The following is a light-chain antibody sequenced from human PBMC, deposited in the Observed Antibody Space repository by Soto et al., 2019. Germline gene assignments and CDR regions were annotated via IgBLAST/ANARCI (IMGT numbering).Light chain of an antibody. V-gene: IGKV3-20*01. Sequence: EIVLTQSPGTLSLSPGERATLSCRASQSVSSSDLAWYQQKPGQAPRLLIYGASGRATGIPDRFSGSGSGTDFTLTISRLEPEDFAVYYCQQYGSSPKTFGQGTKVEIK. CDR1: QSVSSSD. CDR3: QQYGSSPKT. J-gene: IGKJ1*01. CDR2: GAS.